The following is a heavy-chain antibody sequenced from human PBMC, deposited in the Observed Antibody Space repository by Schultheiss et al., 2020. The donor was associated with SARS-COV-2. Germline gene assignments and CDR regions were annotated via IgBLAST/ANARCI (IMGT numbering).Heavy chain of an antibody. Sequence: SETLSLTCAVSGYSISSGYYWSWIRQPPGKGLEWIGYIYYSGNIKYNPSLKSRVTISVDTSKNQFSLKLSSVTAADTAVYYCAKNYYYDSSGSENYFDYWGQGTLVTVSS. D-gene: IGHD3-22*01. J-gene: IGHJ4*02. CDR1: GYSISSGYY. CDR2: IYYSGNI. V-gene: IGHV4-61*01. CDR3: AKNYYYDSSGSENYFDY.